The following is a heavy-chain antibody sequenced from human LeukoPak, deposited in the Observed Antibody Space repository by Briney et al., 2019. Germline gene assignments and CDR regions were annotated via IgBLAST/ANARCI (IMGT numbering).Heavy chain of an antibody. CDR1: GGTFSSYT. V-gene: IGHV1-69*16. CDR2: IIPILGIV. D-gene: IGHD6-13*01. J-gene: IGHJ4*02. CDR3: ARVGIAAAGTLDY. Sequence: SVKVSCKASGGTFSSYTISWVRQAPGQGLEWMGRIIPILGIVNYAQKFQGRVTITTDESTSTAYMELSSLRSEDTAVYYCARVGIAAAGTLDYWGQGTLVTVSS.